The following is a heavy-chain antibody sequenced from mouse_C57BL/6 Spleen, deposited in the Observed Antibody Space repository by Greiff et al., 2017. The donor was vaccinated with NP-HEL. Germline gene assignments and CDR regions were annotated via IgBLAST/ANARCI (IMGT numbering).Heavy chain of an antibody. D-gene: IGHD2-5*01. CDR2: INPNNGGT. Sequence: VQLQQSGPELVKPGASVKISCKASGYTFTDYYMNWVKQSHGKSLEWIGDINPNNGGTSYNQKFKGKATLTVDKSSSTAYMELRSLTSEDSAVYYCARGGFSNLRAWFAYWGQGTLVTVSA. CDR3: ARGGFSNLRAWFAY. J-gene: IGHJ3*01. CDR1: GYTFTDYY. V-gene: IGHV1-26*01.